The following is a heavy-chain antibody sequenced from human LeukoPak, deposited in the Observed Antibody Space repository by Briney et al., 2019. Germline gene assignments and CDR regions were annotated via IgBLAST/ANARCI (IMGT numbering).Heavy chain of an antibody. CDR1: GFTFSSFW. CDR3: ARDSADSWSYYFDY. D-gene: IGHD3-10*01. Sequence: LTGGSLRLSCAASGFTFSSFWMTWVRQAPGKGLEWVANIKQDGSEKYYVDSVKGRFTISRDNAKNSLYLQMNSLRAEDTAVYYCARDSADSWSYYFDYWGQGTLVTVSS. J-gene: IGHJ4*02. CDR2: IKQDGSEK. V-gene: IGHV3-7*01.